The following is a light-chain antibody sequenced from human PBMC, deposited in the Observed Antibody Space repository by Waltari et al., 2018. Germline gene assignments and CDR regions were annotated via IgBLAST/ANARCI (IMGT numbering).Light chain of an antibody. V-gene: IGLV1-44*01. CDR3: AAWDDSLGWV. CDR1: SSNIGSNT. Sequence: QSVLTQPPSASGTPGQRVTISCSGSSSNIGSNTVNWYQQLPGTAPKLLIYSNNQRPSGVPDRCSGSKSGTSASLAISVLQSEDEADYYCAAWDDSLGWVFGGGTKLTVL. CDR2: SNN. J-gene: IGLJ3*02.